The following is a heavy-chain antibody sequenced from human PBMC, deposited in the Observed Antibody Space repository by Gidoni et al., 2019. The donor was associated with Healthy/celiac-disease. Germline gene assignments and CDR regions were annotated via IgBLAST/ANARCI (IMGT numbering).Heavy chain of an antibody. J-gene: IGHJ4*02. V-gene: IGHV4-34*01. Sequence: VQLQQWGAGLLKPSAPLSLTCAVYGGSFSGYYWSWIRQPPGKGLEWIGEINHSGSNNYNPSRKSRVTISVDTSKNQFSLKLSSVTAADTAVYYCARGEKWLDYWGQGTLVTVSA. CDR2: INHSGSN. D-gene: IGHD6-19*01. CDR3: ARGEKWLDY. CDR1: GGSFSGYY.